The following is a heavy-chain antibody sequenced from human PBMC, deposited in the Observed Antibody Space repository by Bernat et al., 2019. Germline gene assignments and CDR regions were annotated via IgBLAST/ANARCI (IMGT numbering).Heavy chain of an antibody. CDR2: IYYSGST. V-gene: IGHV4-31*03. CDR1: GGSISSGGYY. Sequence: QVQLQELGPGLVKPSQTLSLTCTVSGGSISSGGYYWSWIRQHPGKGLEWIGYIYYSGSTYYNPSLKSRVTISVDTSKNQFSLKLSSVTAADTAVYYCARDYSGSGYYGDFDYWGQGTLVTVSS. J-gene: IGHJ4*02. CDR3: ARDYSGSGYYGDFDY. D-gene: IGHD3-3*01.